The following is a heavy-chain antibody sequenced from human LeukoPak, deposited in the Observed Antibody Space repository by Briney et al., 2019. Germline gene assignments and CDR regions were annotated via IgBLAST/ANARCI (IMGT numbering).Heavy chain of an antibody. CDR2: IYYSGST. Sequence: PSETLSLTCTVSGGSISSSSYYWGWIRQPPGKGLEWIGSIYYSGSTYYNPSLKSRVTISVDTSKNQFSLKLSSVTAADTAVYYCARHSSGWLPADYWGQGTLVTVSS. D-gene: IGHD6-19*01. J-gene: IGHJ4*02. CDR1: GGSISSSSYY. CDR3: ARHSSGWLPADY. V-gene: IGHV4-39*01.